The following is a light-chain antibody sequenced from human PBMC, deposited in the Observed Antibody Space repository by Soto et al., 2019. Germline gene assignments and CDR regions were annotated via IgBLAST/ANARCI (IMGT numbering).Light chain of an antibody. CDR2: LGS. J-gene: IGKJ1*01. Sequence: DLVMTQSPLSLPVTPGEPASISCRSSQSLLHSNGYNYLDWYLQKPGQSPQLLIYLGSNRASGVPDRCSGSGSGTECTLKISRVEAEDVGVYYCMQALQTPPWTFGQGTKVEIK. CDR3: MQALQTPPWT. CDR1: QSLLHSNGYNY. V-gene: IGKV2-28*01.